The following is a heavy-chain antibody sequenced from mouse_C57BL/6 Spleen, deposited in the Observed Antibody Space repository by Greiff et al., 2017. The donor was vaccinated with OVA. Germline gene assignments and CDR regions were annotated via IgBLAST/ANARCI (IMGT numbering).Heavy chain of an antibody. CDR2: ISSGSSTI. V-gene: IGHV5-17*01. CDR3: ANDYGSSKRSFYYAMDY. J-gene: IGHJ4*01. D-gene: IGHD1-1*01. Sequence: DVKLVESGGGLVKPGGSLKLSCAASGFTFSDYGMHWVRQAPEKGLEWVAYISSGSSTIYYADTVKGRFTISRDNATNTLFLQLPSLRSEDTAMYYCANDYGSSKRSFYYAMDYWGQGTSVTVSS. CDR1: GFTFSDYG.